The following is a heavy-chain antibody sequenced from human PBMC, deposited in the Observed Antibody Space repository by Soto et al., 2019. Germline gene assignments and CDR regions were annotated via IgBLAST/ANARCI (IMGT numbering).Heavy chain of an antibody. CDR2: IYPGDSDT. D-gene: IGHD3-3*01. CDR1: GYSFTSYW. Sequence: GESLKISCKGSGYSFTSYWIGWVRQMPGKGLEWMGIIYPGDSDTRYSPSFQGQVTISADKSISTAYLQWSSLKASDTAMYYCARRITIFGVVITYYFDCWGQGALVTVSS. V-gene: IGHV5-51*01. J-gene: IGHJ4*02. CDR3: ARRITIFGVVITYYFDC.